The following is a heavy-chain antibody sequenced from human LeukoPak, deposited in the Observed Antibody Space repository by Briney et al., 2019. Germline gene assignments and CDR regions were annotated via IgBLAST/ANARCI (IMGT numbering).Heavy chain of an antibody. CDR3: ARERSNYFDY. CDR1: GGSISGSSYY. J-gene: IGHJ4*02. Sequence: SETLSLTCTVSGGSISGSSYYWGWIRQPPGTGLEWIGYIYHSGSTYYNPSLKSRVTISVDRSKNQFSLKLSSVTAADTAVYYCARERSNYFDYWGQGTLVTVSS. CDR2: IYHSGST. V-gene: IGHV4-39*07. D-gene: IGHD5-24*01.